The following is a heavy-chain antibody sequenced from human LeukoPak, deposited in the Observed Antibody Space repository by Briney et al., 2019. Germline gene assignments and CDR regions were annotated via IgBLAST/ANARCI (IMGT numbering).Heavy chain of an antibody. CDR3: ASSNYGTFYAFDI. CDR1: GYTLTELS. V-gene: IGHV1-24*01. Sequence: ASVKVSCKVSGYTLTELSMHWVRQAPGKGLEWMGGFDSEDGETIYAQKFQGRVTMTEDTSTDTAYMELSSLRSEDTAVYYCASSNYGTFYAFDIWGQGTMVTVSS. J-gene: IGHJ3*02. D-gene: IGHD4-11*01. CDR2: FDSEDGET.